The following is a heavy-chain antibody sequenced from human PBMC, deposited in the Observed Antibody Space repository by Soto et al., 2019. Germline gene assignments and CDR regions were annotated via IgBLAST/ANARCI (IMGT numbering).Heavy chain of an antibody. V-gene: IGHV5-51*01. CDR2: IYPGGSDT. CDR1: GYSFTSYW. Sequence: GESLKISCKGSGYSFTSYWIGWVRQMPGKGLEWMGIIYPGGSDTRYSPSFQGQVTISADKSISTAYLQWSSLKASDTAMYYCARPAEVSQWLVPYFDYWGQGTLVTVSS. CDR3: ARPAEVSQWLVPYFDY. J-gene: IGHJ4*02. D-gene: IGHD6-19*01.